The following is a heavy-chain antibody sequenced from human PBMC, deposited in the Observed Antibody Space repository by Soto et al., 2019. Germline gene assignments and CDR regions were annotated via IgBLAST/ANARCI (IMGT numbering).Heavy chain of an antibody. CDR3: AIPPPMDSSSPEDGYYYYYGMDV. CDR2: ISAYNGNT. D-gene: IGHD6-6*01. J-gene: IGHJ6*02. CDR1: GYTFTSYG. Sequence: GASVKFSCKASGYTFTSYGISWVRQAPGQGLEWMGWISAYNGNTNYAQKLQGRVTMATDTSTSTAYMELRSLRSDDTAVYYCAIPPPMDSSSPEDGYYYYYGMDVWGQGTTVTVSS. V-gene: IGHV1-18*01.